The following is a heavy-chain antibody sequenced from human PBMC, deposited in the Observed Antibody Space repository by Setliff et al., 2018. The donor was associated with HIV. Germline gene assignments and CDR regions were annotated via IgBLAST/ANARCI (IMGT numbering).Heavy chain of an antibody. Sequence: ASVKVSCKVFGYTFSTNAIHWVRQAPGQRLEWMGYINAGEDNTRYSEKFQGRVTITRDTSANTAYMELSSLRSEDTAVYYCARGSCSGCYLSDYWGLGTLVTVSS. CDR3: ARGSCSGCYLSDY. CDR2: INAGEDNT. V-gene: IGHV1-3*01. J-gene: IGHJ4*02. D-gene: IGHD6-19*01. CDR1: GYTFSTNA.